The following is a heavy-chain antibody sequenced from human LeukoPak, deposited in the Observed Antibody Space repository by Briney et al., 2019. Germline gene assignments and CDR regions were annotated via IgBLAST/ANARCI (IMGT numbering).Heavy chain of an antibody. CDR1: GGSISSYY. J-gene: IGHJ6*02. V-gene: IGHV4-59*01. D-gene: IGHD3-10*01. CDR2: IYYSGST. Sequence: SETLSLTCTVSGGSISSYYWSWIRQPPGKGLEWIGYIYYSGSTNYNPSLKSRVTISVDTSKNQFSLKLSSVTAADTAVYYCARAGGYYSYYYGMDVWGQGTTVTVSS. CDR3: ARAGGYYSYYYGMDV.